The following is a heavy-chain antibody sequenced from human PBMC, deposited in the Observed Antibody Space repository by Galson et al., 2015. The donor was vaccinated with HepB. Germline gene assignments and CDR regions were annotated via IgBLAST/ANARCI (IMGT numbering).Heavy chain of an antibody. Sequence: SVKVSCKASGYTFTNYGISWVRQAPGQGLEWMGWISAYNGNTNYAQQLQGRVTITAETSTSTAYMELRSLRSDDTAGYYCARDRMVQGVTPLDYYYYYMDVWGIVTTV. D-gene: IGHD3-10*01. V-gene: IGHV1-18*01. J-gene: IGHJ6*03. CDR2: ISAYNGNT. CDR1: GYTFTNYG. CDR3: ARDRMVQGVTPLDYYYYYMDV.